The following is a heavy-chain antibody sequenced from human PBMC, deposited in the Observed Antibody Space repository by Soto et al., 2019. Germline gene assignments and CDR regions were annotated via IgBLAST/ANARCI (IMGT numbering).Heavy chain of an antibody. CDR3: TTEGCSGGSCYSNAFDI. J-gene: IGHJ3*02. V-gene: IGHV3-15*01. Sequence: GGSLRLSCAASGFTFSNAWMSWVRQAPGKGLEWVGRIKSKTDGGTTDYAAPVKGRFTISRDDSKNTLYLQMNSLKTEDTAVYYCTTEGCSGGSCYSNAFDIWGQGTMVTVSS. CDR2: IKSKTDGGTT. CDR1: GFTFSNAW. D-gene: IGHD2-15*01.